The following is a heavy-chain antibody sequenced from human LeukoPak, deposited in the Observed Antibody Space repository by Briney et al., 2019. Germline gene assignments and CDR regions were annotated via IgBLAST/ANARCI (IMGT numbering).Heavy chain of an antibody. Sequence: GGSLRLSCAASGFTFSSYAMSWVRQAPGKGLDWVSAISGSGGSTYYADSVKGRFTISRDNSKNTLYLQMNSLRAEDTAVYYCAKDVPVNIVVVPAANSWGQGTLVTVSS. D-gene: IGHD2-2*01. CDR1: GFTFSSYA. V-gene: IGHV3-23*01. CDR2: ISGSGGST. CDR3: AKDVPVNIVVVPAANS. J-gene: IGHJ4*02.